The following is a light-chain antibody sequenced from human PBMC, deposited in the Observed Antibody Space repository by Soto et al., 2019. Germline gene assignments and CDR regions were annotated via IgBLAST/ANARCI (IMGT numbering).Light chain of an antibody. CDR1: QSVSSK. Sequence: EIVMTQSPTTVSVSPGERATLSCRASQSVSSKLAWYQQKPGQPPRLLFFDASARATGVPDRFRGSGSGTEFILTISGLQSEDFAVYYCQQRSNWPFTFGPGTKVDIK. J-gene: IGKJ3*01. V-gene: IGKV3-15*01. CDR3: QQRSNWPFT. CDR2: DAS.